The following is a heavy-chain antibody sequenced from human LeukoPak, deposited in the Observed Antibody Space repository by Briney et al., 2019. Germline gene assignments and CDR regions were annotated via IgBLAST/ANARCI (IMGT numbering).Heavy chain of an antibody. J-gene: IGHJ4*02. CDR3: ARSRGGNYIFDY. D-gene: IGHD4-11*01. CDR1: GDSISSGSYY. Sequence: SETLSLTCTVSGDSISSGSYYWSWIRQPAGKGLEWIGRIYISGSTNYDPSLESRLTISIDTSKNQFSLKLSSVTAADTAVYYCARSRGGNYIFDYWGQGTLVTVSS. CDR2: IYISGST. V-gene: IGHV4-61*02.